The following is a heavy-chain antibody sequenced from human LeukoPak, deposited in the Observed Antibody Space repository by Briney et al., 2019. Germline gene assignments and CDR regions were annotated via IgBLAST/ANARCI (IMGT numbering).Heavy chain of an antibody. Sequence: SSETLSLTCAVYGGSFSGYYWSWIRQPPGKGLEWIGEINHSGSTNYNPSLKSRVTISVDTSKNQFSLKLSSVTAADTAVYYCARHRPGSYYFWFDPWGQGTLVTVSS. CDR1: GGSFSGYY. V-gene: IGHV4-34*01. D-gene: IGHD3-10*01. J-gene: IGHJ5*02. CDR2: INHSGST. CDR3: ARHRPGSYYFWFDP.